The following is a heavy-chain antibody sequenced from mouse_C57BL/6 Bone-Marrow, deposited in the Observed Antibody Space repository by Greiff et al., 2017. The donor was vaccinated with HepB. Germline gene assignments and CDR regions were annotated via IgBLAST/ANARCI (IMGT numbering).Heavy chain of an antibody. Sequence: EVMLVESGGGLVKPGGSLKLSCAASGFTFSSYAMSWVRQTPEKRLEWVATISDGGSYTYYPDNVKGRFTISRDNAKNKLYLQMSHLKSEDTAMYYCARDPIYYYGSSYAMDYWGQGTSVTVSS. J-gene: IGHJ4*01. CDR1: GFTFSSYA. V-gene: IGHV5-4*01. D-gene: IGHD1-1*01. CDR3: ARDPIYYYGSSYAMDY. CDR2: ISDGGSYT.